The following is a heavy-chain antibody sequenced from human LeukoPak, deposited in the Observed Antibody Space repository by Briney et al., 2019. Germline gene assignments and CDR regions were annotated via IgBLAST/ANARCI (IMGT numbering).Heavy chain of an antibody. Sequence: GGSLRLSCAASGFTVSSNYMSWVRRAPGKGLEWVSVIYSGGSTYYADSVKGRFTISRDNSKNTLYLQMNSLRAEDTAVYYCARKNYYGSGSSPLSYFDYWGQGTLVTVSS. D-gene: IGHD3-10*01. J-gene: IGHJ4*02. CDR2: IYSGGST. CDR3: ARKNYYGSGSSPLSYFDY. V-gene: IGHV3-66*01. CDR1: GFTVSSNY.